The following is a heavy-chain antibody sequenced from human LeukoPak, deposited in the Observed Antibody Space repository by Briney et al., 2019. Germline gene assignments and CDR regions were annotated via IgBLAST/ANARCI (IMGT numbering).Heavy chain of an antibody. CDR1: GYTFTGYY. J-gene: IGHJ5*02. V-gene: IGHV1-2*02. D-gene: IGHD2-2*01. CDR3: ARDRGRVAPAAIGWFDP. CDR2: INPNSGGT. Sequence: GASVKVSCKASGYTFTGYYIHWVRQAPGQGLEWMGWINPNSGGTNYAQKFQGKVTMTRDTSISTAYMELSRLRSDDTAVYYCARDRGRVAPAAIGWFDPWGQGTLVTVSS.